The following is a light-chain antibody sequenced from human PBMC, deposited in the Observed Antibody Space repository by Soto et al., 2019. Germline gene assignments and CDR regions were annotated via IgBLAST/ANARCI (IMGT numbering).Light chain of an antibody. CDR1: QSVSSY. Sequence: EIVLTHSPATLSLSPGERATLSCRASQSVSSYLAWYQQKPGQAPRLLIYDASNRATGIPARFSGSGSGTDFTLTSSSLEPEDFAVYYCQQRSNWPPSFGQGTKLEIK. V-gene: IGKV3-11*01. CDR3: QQRSNWPPS. CDR2: DAS. J-gene: IGKJ2*01.